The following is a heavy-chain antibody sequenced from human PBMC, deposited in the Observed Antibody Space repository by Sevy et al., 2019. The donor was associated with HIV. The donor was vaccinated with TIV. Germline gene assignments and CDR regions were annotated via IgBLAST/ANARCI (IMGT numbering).Heavy chain of an antibody. Sequence: GGSLRLSCAASGFSFTWYWMSWVRQTPEKGLEWVATIKQDGSDKNYVDSVKGRFTISRDNFKNSLYLQMNILTTEDTALYYCARPRANYVDHYCFIAMDFWGQGTTVTVSS. CDR1: GFSFTWYW. CDR3: ARPRANYVDHYCFIAMDF. J-gene: IGHJ6*02. D-gene: IGHD1-7*01. V-gene: IGHV3-7*03. CDR2: IKQDGSDK.